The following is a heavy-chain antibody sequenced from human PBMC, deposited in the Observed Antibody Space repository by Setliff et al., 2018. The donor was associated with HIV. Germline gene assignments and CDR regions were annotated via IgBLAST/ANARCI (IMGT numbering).Heavy chain of an antibody. V-gene: IGHV3-7*01. CDR2: IGQDGSEK. CDR1: RFDFNNYW. CDR3: ARKLRPGHGVDV. D-gene: IGHD3-10*01. J-gene: IGHJ6*02. Sequence: GGSLRLSCAASRFDFNNYWMCWVRQAPGKGLEWVANIGQDGSEKNYVDSVKGRFTISRDKAKNSRDLQMNSLRAEDTAIYYCARKLRPGHGVDVWGQGTTVTVSS.